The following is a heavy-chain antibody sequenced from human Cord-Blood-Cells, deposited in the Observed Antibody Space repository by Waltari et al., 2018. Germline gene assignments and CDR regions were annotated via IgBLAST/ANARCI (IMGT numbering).Heavy chain of an antibody. CDR2: ISGSGGST. V-gene: IGHV3-23*01. J-gene: IGHJ6*02. CDR1: GFTFSSYA. D-gene: IGHD6-6*01. CDR3: AKSASIAARYYYYYYGMDV. Sequence: EVQLLESGGGLVQPGGSLRLSCAASGFTFSSYAMSWVRQAPGQGLEWVSAISGSGGSTYYADTVKGRFTISRDNSKNTLYLQMNSLRAEDTAVYYCAKSASIAARYYYYYYGMDVWGQGTTVTVSS.